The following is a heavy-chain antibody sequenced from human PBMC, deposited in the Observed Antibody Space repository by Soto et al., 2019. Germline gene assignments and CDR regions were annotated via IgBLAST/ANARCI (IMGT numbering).Heavy chain of an antibody. CDR1: GFTFSTYE. CDR3: ARDWNGHFDY. CDR2: ISSSGSTI. D-gene: IGHD3-3*01. V-gene: IGHV3-48*03. Sequence: EVQLVESGGGLVQPGGSLRLSCAASGFTFSTYEINWVRQAPGKGLEWVSYISSSGSTIYYADSVKGRFTISRDNAKNSVHLQMNSQRAEDTAVYYCARDWNGHFDYWGQGTLVTVSS. J-gene: IGHJ4*02.